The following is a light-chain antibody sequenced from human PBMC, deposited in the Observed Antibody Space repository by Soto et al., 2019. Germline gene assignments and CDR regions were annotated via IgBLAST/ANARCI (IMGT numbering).Light chain of an antibody. CDR1: QSISDS. CDR3: QQAGSFPIT. CDR2: DVS. V-gene: IGKV1-12*01. Sequence: YRVTITCRTSQSISDSLAWYQQKPGKAPDLLISDVSKLERGVASRFSGSGSGTDFTLTVNGLEPEDFATYYCQQAGSFPITFGQGTRLEIK. J-gene: IGKJ5*01.